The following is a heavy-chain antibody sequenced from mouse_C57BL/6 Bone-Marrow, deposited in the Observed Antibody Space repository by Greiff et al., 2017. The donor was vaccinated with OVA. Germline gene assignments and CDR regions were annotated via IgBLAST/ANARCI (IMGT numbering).Heavy chain of an antibody. D-gene: IGHD2-3*01. CDR1: GYAFSSSW. V-gene: IGHV1-82*01. J-gene: IGHJ2*01. CDR2: IYPGDGDT. Sequence: VQLVESGPELVKPGASVKISCKASGYAFSSSWMNWVKQRPGKGLEWIGRIYPGDGDTNYNGKFKGKATLTADKSPSTAYMQLSSLTSEDSAVYFCARHEDGYYASYFDYWGQGTTLTVSS. CDR3: ARHEDGYYASYFDY.